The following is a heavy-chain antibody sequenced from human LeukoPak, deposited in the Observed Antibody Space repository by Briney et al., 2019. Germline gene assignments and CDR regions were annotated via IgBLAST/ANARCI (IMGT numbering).Heavy chain of an antibody. CDR1: GYTFTGYY. D-gene: IGHD2-2*01. CDR3: ARGRLNQLLSLFQH. Sequence: GASVKVSCKASGYTFTGYYMHWVRQAPGQGLEWMGWINPNSGGTNYAQKFQGRVTMTRDTSISTAYMELIRLRSDDTAVYYCARGRLNQLLSLFQHWGQGTLVTVSS. CDR2: INPNSGGT. V-gene: IGHV1-2*02. J-gene: IGHJ1*01.